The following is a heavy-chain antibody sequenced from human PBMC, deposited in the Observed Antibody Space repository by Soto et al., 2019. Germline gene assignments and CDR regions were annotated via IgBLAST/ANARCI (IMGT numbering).Heavy chain of an antibody. CDR1: AGSLNNYY. V-gene: IGHV4-4*07. D-gene: IGHD3-3*02. CDR2: VFTTGTN. CDR3: ARDFNSIFDDFADMRWNLDP. Sequence: PSETLSLTCSVTAGSLNNYYWSWVRQSDGKGLEWIGRVFTTGTNDYNPPLKGRVTISVDTFKNQFFLSLRSVTAADTAIYYCARDFNSIFDDFADMRWNLDPWGQGTRVTVSS. J-gene: IGHJ5*02.